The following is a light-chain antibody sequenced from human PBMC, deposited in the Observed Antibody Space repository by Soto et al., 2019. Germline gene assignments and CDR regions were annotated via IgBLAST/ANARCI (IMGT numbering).Light chain of an antibody. Sequence: EIVLTQSPGTLSLSPGGRATLSCRASQSVSSGYLAWYQQKPGQAPRLLIYGASSRATGIPDRFSGSGSGTEFTLTISSLQSEDFAVYYCQQYNNWPPETFGQGTKVDIK. CDR2: GAS. J-gene: IGKJ1*01. CDR1: QSVSSGY. V-gene: IGKV3-20*01. CDR3: QQYNNWPPET.